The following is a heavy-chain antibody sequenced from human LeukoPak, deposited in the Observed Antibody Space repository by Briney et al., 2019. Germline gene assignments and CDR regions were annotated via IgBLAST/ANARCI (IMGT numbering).Heavy chain of an antibody. CDR2: ISYDGSNK. J-gene: IGHJ6*02. Sequence: PGGSLRLSCAASGFTFSIYGMHWVRQAQGKGLEWVAVISYDGSNKYYADSVKGRFTISRDNSKNTLYLQMNSLRAEDTAVYHCAKDRGSYVRVYYYGMDVWGQGTTVTVSS. D-gene: IGHD1-26*01. CDR1: GFTFSIYG. CDR3: AKDRGSYVRVYYYGMDV. V-gene: IGHV3-30*18.